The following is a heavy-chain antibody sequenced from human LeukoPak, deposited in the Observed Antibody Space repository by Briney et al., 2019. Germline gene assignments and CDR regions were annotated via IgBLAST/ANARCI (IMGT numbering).Heavy chain of an antibody. Sequence: SVKVSCKASGGTFSSYAISWVRQAPGQGLEWMGGIIPIFGTANYAQKFQGRVTITADKSTSTAYIELSSLRSEDTAVYYCARGNYDSSGYYDAFDIWGQGTMVTVSS. V-gene: IGHV1-69*06. CDR2: IIPIFGTA. CDR3: ARGNYDSSGYYDAFDI. D-gene: IGHD3-22*01. CDR1: GGTFSSYA. J-gene: IGHJ3*02.